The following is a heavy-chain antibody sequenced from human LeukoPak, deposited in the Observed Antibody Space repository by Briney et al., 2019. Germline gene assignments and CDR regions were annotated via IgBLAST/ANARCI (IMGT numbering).Heavy chain of an antibody. J-gene: IGHJ6*03. V-gene: IGHV4-4*07. CDR2: IYTSGST. CDR1: GGSISSYY. D-gene: IGHD3-22*01. CDR3: ARVVKYYDSSGYYQSSYYYYYMDV. Sequence: SETLPLTCTVSGGSISSYYWSWIRQPAGKGLEWIGRIYTSGSTNYNPSLKSRVTMSVDTSKNQFSLKLSSVTAADTAVYYCARVVKYYDSSGYYQSSYYYYYMDVWGKGTTVTVSS.